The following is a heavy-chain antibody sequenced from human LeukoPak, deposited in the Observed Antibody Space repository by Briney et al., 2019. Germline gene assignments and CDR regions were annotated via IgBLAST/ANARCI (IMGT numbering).Heavy chain of an antibody. Sequence: GGSLRLSCSASGFSFSNYAMHWVRQAPGKGLEWVSYISSGGSTIYYADSVKGRFTISRDNAKNSLYLQMNSLRAEDTAVYYCARVWGFDYWGQGILVTVSS. CDR3: ARVWGFDY. D-gene: IGHD7-27*01. J-gene: IGHJ4*02. CDR2: ISSGGSTI. V-gene: IGHV3-48*03. CDR1: GFSFSNYA.